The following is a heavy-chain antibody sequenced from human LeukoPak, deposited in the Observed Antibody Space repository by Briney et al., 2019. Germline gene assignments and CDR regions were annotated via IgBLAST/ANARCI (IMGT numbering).Heavy chain of an antibody. CDR3: ARDLDGYSSSSVVYFDY. J-gene: IGHJ4*02. D-gene: IGHD6-6*01. CDR1: GGTFSSYA. V-gene: IGHV1-69*05. CDR2: IIPIFGTA. Sequence: SVKVSCKASGGTFSSYAISWVRQTPGQGLEWMGRIIPIFGTANYAQKFQGRVTITTDESTSTAYMELSSLRSEDTAVYYCARDLDGYSSSSVVYFDYWGQGTLVTVSS.